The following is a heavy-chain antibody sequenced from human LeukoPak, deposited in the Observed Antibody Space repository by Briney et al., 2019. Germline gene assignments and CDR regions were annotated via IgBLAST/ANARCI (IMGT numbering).Heavy chain of an antibody. J-gene: IGHJ6*02. V-gene: IGHV3-7*01. D-gene: IGHD6-13*01. CDR3: AREDHSSWYGVIENYYGMDV. CDR1: GFTFSSYW. Sequence: GGSLRLSCAASGFTFSSYWMSWVRQAPGKGLEWVANIKQDGSEKYYVDSVKGRFTISRDNAKNSLYLQMNSLRAEDTAVYCCAREDHSSWYGVIENYYGMDVWGQGTTVTVSS. CDR2: IKQDGSEK.